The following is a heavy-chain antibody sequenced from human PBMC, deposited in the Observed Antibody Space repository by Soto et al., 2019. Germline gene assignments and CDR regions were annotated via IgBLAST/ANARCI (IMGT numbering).Heavy chain of an antibody. J-gene: IGHJ4*02. CDR1: GDDVSSNIAA. D-gene: IGHD3-10*01. V-gene: IGHV6-1*01. Sequence: SQTGSLAGGISGDDVSSNIAAWNWIRQSPSRGLEWLGRTYYRSKWYNDYAVSVKSRITINPDTSKNQFSLQLNSVTPEDTAVYYCARDYYGSGSYRSLLYYFDYWGQGTLVTVSS. CDR2: TYYRSKWYN. CDR3: ARDYYGSGSYRSLLYYFDY.